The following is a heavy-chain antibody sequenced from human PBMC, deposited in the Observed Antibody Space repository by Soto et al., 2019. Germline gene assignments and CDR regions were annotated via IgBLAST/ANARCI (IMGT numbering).Heavy chain of an antibody. V-gene: IGHV1-69*06. CDR3: AREGRGKKAGYDGLVSLGY. D-gene: IGHD5-12*01. Sequence: ASVKVSCKVSGSRFSNYVISWVRQAPGHGLEWLGRIIPIFNSTKYAQNFQGRVTITADKSTSTASLELSSLRSDDTAVYYCAREGRGKKAGYDGLVSLGYWGQGTLVTVSS. CDR2: IIPIFNST. J-gene: IGHJ4*02. CDR1: GSRFSNYV.